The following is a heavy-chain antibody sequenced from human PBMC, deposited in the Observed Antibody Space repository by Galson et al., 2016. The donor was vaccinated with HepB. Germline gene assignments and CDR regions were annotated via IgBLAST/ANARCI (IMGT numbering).Heavy chain of an antibody. CDR3: ARDPYCGGDCNSPRYFDL. D-gene: IGHD2-21*02. CDR2: ISTGGTTI. V-gene: IGHV3-48*04. J-gene: IGHJ2*01. Sequence: SLRLSCAASGSTFSLYSMYWVRQAPGKGLDWVSYISTGGTTIYYADSVQGRFTISRDNAKNLLYLQMNSLRVEDTAVYYCARDPYCGGDCNSPRYFDLWGRGTLVTVSS. CDR1: GSTFSLYS.